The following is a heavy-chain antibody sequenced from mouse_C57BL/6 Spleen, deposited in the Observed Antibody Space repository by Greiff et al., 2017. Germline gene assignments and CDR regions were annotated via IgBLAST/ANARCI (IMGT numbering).Heavy chain of an antibody. J-gene: IGHJ4*01. V-gene: IGHV1-20*01. D-gene: IGHD1-1*01. CDR1: GYSFTGYF. CDR2: INPYNGDT. CDR3: ARSATTTVDYYAMDY. Sequence: VQLKQSGPELVKPGDSVKISCKASGYSFTGYFMNWVMQSHGKSLEWIGRINPYNGDTFYNQKFKGKATLTVDKSSSTAHMELRSLTSEDSAVYYCARSATTTVDYYAMDYWGQGTSVTVSS.